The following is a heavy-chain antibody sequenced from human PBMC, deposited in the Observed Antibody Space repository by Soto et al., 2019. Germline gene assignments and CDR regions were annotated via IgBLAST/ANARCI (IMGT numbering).Heavy chain of an antibody. V-gene: IGHV3-48*01. CDR3: ARGGGCSGGSCNFDY. CDR1: GFTFSSYS. CDR2: ISSSSSTI. D-gene: IGHD2-15*01. J-gene: IGHJ4*02. Sequence: EVQLVESGGGLVQPGGSLRLSCAASGFTFSSYSMNWVRQAPGKGLEWVSYISSSSSTIYYADSVKGRFTISRDNAKNSLYLQMNSLRAEDTAVYYCARGGGCSGGSCNFDYWGQVTLVTVSS.